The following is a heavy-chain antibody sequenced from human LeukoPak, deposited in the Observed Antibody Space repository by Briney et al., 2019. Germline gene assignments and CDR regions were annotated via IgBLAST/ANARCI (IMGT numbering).Heavy chain of an antibody. CDR2: INSGGST. D-gene: IGHD5-18*01. Sequence: GGSLRLSCAASGFTVSSNYMTWVRQAPGKGLEWVSVINSGGSTYYADSVKGRFTISRDNSKNTLYLQMNSLRAEDTGVYYCARDNTAMVGLDYWGQGTLVTVSS. CDR1: GFTVSSNY. V-gene: IGHV3-66*01. CDR3: ARDNTAMVGLDY. J-gene: IGHJ4*02.